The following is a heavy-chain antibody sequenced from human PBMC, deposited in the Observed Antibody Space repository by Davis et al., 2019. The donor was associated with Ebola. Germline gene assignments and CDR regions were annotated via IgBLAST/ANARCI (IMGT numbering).Heavy chain of an antibody. D-gene: IGHD4/OR15-4a*01. CDR1: GGSISNSNYY. V-gene: IGHV4-39*07. J-gene: IGHJ4*02. CDR3: ARGTNSLYY. CDR2: INHSGST. Sequence: GSLRLSCSVSGGSISNSNYYWGWIRQPPGKGLEWIGEINHSGSTNYNPSLKSRVTISVDTSKNQFSLKLSSVTAADTAVYYCARGTNSLYYWGQGTLVTVSS.